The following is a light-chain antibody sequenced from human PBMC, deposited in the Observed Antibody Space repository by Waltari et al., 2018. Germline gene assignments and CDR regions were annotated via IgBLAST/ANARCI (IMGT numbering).Light chain of an antibody. J-gene: IGLJ3*02. V-gene: IGLV3-25*03. CDR1: ALPKQY. CDR2: KDR. CDR3: QTADSSGTYWV. Sequence: SYELTQPPSVSVSPGQTARITCSGDALPKQYAYWYQQKPAQAPVLVIYKDRERHSGTPERCSGSSSETTVTLTISGVQAEDEADYYCQTADSSGTYWVFGGGTKLTVL.